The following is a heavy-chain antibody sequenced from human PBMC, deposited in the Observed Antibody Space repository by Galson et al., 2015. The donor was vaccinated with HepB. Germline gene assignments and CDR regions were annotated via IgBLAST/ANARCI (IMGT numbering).Heavy chain of an antibody. CDR2: ISYDGTNK. Sequence: SLRLSCAASGFTFSSSYMHWVRQAPGKGLDWVAVISYDGTNKYYADSVRGRFTISRDSSRNTLFLQMNSLRPEDTAVYYCARAVAMVRELDYWGQGTLVTVYS. J-gene: IGHJ4*02. D-gene: IGHD3-10*01. V-gene: IGHV3-30*04. CDR1: GFTFSSSY. CDR3: ARAVAMVRELDY.